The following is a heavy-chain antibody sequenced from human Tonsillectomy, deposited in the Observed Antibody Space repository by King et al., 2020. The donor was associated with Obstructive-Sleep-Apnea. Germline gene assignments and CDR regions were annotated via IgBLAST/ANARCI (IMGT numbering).Heavy chain of an antibody. CDR1: GFTFSSYW. Sequence: VQLVESGGGLVQPGGSLRLSCAASGFTFSSYWMHWVRQVPGKGLVWVSRINIDGSSTNYADSVKGRFTISRDNAKNTLYLQMNSQRAEDTAVYYCERSGGDVWLRFLTGYYYGMDVWGQGTTVTVSS. CDR2: INIDGSST. D-gene: IGHD5-12*01. CDR3: ERSGGDVWLRFLTGYYYGMDV. J-gene: IGHJ6*02. V-gene: IGHV3-74*01.